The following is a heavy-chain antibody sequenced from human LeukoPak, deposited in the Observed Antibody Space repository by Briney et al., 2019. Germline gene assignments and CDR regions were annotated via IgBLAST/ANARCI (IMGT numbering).Heavy chain of an antibody. CDR1: GFTFSSYG. Sequence: GRSLRLSCAASGFTFSSYGMHWVRQAPGKGREWVAVIWYDGSNKYYADSVKGRFTISRDNSKNTLYLQMNSLRAEDTAVYYCAKVRGGYYYDSKPNYMDVWGKGTTVTVSS. J-gene: IGHJ6*03. CDR3: AKVRGGYYYDSKPNYMDV. CDR2: IWYDGSNK. D-gene: IGHD3-22*01. V-gene: IGHV3-33*06.